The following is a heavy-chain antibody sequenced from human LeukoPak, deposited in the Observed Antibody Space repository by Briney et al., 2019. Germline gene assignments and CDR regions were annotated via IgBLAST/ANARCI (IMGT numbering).Heavy chain of an antibody. CDR2: ISGSGAST. Sequence: GGSLILSCAAAGFTFSADAMSWVRQAPGKGLEWGSTISGSGASTYYADYVKGRFTISRENSKHTLYLQMNSLRAEDTALYYCARDPTANGYGDYDDSWGQGTLVTVSS. CDR1: GFTFSADA. V-gene: IGHV3-23*01. D-gene: IGHD4-17*01. CDR3: ARDPTANGYGDYDDS. J-gene: IGHJ5*01.